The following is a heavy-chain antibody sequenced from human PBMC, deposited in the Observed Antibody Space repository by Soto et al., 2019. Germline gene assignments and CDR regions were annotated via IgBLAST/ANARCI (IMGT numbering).Heavy chain of an antibody. J-gene: IGHJ4*02. CDR1: GFIFSNYG. D-gene: IGHD3-10*01. CDR2: IRSNGGTT. Sequence: EVNLVETGGALVQPGGSLRLSCATSGFIFSNYGLSWVRQAPGKGLEWISYIRSNGGTTFYEDSVSGRFTVSRDNAEKAFSLEMNSLRVGDTAVYHCARTPMIRGVTDGFAFWGQGTLVTVSS. CDR3: ARTPMIRGVTDGFAF. V-gene: IGHV3-48*03.